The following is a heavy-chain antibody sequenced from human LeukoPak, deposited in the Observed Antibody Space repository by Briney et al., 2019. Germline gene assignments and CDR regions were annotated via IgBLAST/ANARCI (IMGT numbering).Heavy chain of an antibody. CDR1: GGTFSSYA. D-gene: IGHD3-3*01. CDR2: IIPIFGTA. J-gene: IGHJ4*02. CDR3: ARDQDYDFWSGSDY. V-gene: IGHV1-69*05. Sequence: ASVKVSCKASGGTFSSYAISWVRRAPGQGLEWMGRIIPIFGTANYAQKFQGRVTITTDESTSTAYMELSSLRSEDTAVYYCARDQDYDFWSGSDYWGQGTLVTVSS.